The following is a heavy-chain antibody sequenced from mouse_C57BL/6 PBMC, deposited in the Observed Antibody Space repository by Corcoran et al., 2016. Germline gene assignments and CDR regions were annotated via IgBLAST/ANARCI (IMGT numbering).Heavy chain of an antibody. D-gene: IGHD1-1*01. CDR1: GYTFTTYG. CDR2: INTYSGVP. V-gene: IGHV9-3*01. Sequence: QIQLVQSGPERKKPGETVKISCKASGYTFTTYGMSWVKQAPGKGLKWMGWINTYSGVPTYADDFKGRFAFSLETSASTAYLQINNLKNEDTATYFCARIEHYYGSSLSSFDYWGQGTTLTVSS. J-gene: IGHJ2*01. CDR3: ARIEHYYGSSLSSFDY.